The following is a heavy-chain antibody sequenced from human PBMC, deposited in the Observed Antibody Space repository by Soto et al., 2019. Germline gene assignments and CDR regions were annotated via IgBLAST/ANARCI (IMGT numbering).Heavy chain of an antibody. CDR3: ARDRGGCSGGSCYRNLDY. CDR2: TYYRSKWYN. J-gene: IGHJ4*02. CDR1: GDSVSSNSAA. D-gene: IGHD2-15*01. V-gene: IGHV6-1*01. Sequence: SQTLSLTCAISGDSVSSNSAAWNWIRQSPSRGLEWLGRTYYRSKWYNDYAVSVKSRITINPDTSKNQFSLQLNSVTAADTAVYYCARDRGGCSGGSCYRNLDYWGQGTLVTVSS.